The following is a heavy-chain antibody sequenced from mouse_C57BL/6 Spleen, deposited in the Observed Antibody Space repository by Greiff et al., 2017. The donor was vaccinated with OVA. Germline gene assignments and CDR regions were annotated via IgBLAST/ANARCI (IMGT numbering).Heavy chain of an antibody. CDR3: TSTHDYYAMDY. CDR1: GFNITDDY. D-gene: IGHD5-1*01. Sequence: VQLQQSGAELVRPGASVKLSCTASGFNITDDYMHWVKQRPEQGLAWIGLIDPENGDTEYASKFQGKATITADTSSNTAYLQLSSLTSEDTADYYCTSTHDYYAMDYWGQGTSVTVSS. CDR2: IDPENGDT. J-gene: IGHJ4*01. V-gene: IGHV14-4*01.